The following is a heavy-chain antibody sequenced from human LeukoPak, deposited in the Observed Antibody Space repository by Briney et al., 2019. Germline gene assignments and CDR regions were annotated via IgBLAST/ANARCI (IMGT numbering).Heavy chain of an antibody. CDR2: TWYDGNNE. V-gene: IGHV3-33*01. CDR1: GFTFSNYG. CDR3: ARTARTIFATPAYYFDY. J-gene: IGHJ4*02. D-gene: IGHD2-21*02. Sequence: PGGSLRLSCAASGFTFSNYGMHWVRQAPGKGLEWVAVTWYDGNNEYYADSVKGRFTMSRDNSKNTLYLQMNSLRAEDTAVYYCARTARTIFATPAYYFDYWGQGTLVTVSS.